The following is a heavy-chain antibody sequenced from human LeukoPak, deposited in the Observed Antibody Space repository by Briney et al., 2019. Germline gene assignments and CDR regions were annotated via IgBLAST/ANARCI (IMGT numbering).Heavy chain of an antibody. V-gene: IGHV4-34*01. CDR1: GGSFSPYY. J-gene: IGHJ4*02. CDR2: IILSVRA. D-gene: IGHD2-21*02. Sequence: ESLSLTCAVYGGSFSPYYWSWIRQPPGKGLEWIGEIILSVRANYNPSLKSRVTISVDTSKNQFSLRLSSVTAADTAVYYCARGGFYCGGDCYVDYWGQGTLVPVST. CDR3: ARGGFYCGGDCYVDY.